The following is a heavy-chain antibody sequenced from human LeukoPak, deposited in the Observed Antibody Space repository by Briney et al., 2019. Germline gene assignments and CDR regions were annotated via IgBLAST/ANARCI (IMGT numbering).Heavy chain of an antibody. CDR2: ISGSVGTI. D-gene: IGHD6-25*01. CDR1: GFTFSSYG. CDR3: AKDLSGYGPYWYFDL. Sequence: GGTLRLSCAASGFTFSSYGMSWVRQAPGKGLEWVSSISGSVGTIYYADSVKGRFTISRDNSKNTLYLQMNNLRAEDSAVYYCAKDLSGYGPYWYFDLWGRGTLVTVSS. J-gene: IGHJ2*01. V-gene: IGHV3-23*01.